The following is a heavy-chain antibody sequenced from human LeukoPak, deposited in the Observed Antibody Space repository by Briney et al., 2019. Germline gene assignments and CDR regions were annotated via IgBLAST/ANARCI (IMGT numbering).Heavy chain of an antibody. V-gene: IGHV3-74*01. CDR1: GFTFSSYW. J-gene: IGHJ6*03. CDR3: ARGPYEADYYYYMDV. Sequence: GGSLRLSCAASGFTFSSYWMHWVRQAPGKGLVWVSRINSDGSSTSYADSVKGRFTISRDNAKNTLYLQMNSLRAEDTAVYYCARGPYEADYYYYMDVWGKGTTVTISS. D-gene: IGHD5-12*01. CDR2: INSDGSST.